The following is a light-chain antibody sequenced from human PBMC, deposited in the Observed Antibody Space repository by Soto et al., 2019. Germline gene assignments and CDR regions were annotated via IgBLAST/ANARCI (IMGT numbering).Light chain of an antibody. CDR2: GAS. Sequence: EIVLTQSPGTLSLSPGERATLSCRASQSVSSSYLDWYQQKPGQAPRLLIYGASSRATGIPDRFSGSGSGTDFTLTISRLEPEDLAVYYCQQYGSSPPYTFGQGNKLAIK. CDR1: QSVSSSY. V-gene: IGKV3-20*01. CDR3: QQYGSSPPYT. J-gene: IGKJ2*01.